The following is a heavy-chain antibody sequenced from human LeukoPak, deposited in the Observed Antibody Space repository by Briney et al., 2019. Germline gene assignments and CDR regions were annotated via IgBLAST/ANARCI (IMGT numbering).Heavy chain of an antibody. J-gene: IGHJ6*03. D-gene: IGHD3-16*01. CDR1: GFIFSSYW. CDR3: AGGDYMDV. CDR2: IKQDGSEK. Sequence: GGSLRLSCAASGFIFSSYWMSWVRQAPGKGLEWVANIKQDGSEKYYVDSVKGRFSISRDNAKNSLYLQMNSLRAEDTAVYYCAGGDYMDVWGKGTTVIVSS. V-gene: IGHV3-7*01.